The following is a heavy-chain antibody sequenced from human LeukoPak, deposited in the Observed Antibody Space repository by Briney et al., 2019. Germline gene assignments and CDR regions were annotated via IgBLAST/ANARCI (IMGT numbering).Heavy chain of an antibody. Sequence: QAGGSLRLSCAASGFAFSDSWMTWIRQAPGKGLEWVAFIKGDGSAKKYVDSVKGRFTISRDNAKNSLFLQMNSLRAEDTAVYYCVRGNPFGGYWGQGTLVTVSS. J-gene: IGHJ4*02. CDR2: IKGDGSAK. CDR3: VRGNPFGGY. V-gene: IGHV3-7*01. D-gene: IGHD2-15*01. CDR1: GFAFSDSW.